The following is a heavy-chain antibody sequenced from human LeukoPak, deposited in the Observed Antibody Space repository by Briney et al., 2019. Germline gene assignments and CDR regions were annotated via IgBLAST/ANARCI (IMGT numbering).Heavy chain of an antibody. CDR2: VFRSGST. Sequence: KPSETLSLTCSVSGASIRSYYWSWIRQFQGEGMEWMGCVFRSGSTNYNPSLKSRLTISSDTSKNQFSLKLSSVTAADTAVYYCARGGYYAIFDYWGQGTLVTVSS. J-gene: IGHJ4*02. CDR3: ARGGYYAIFDY. V-gene: IGHV4-59*13. D-gene: IGHD3-3*01. CDR1: GASIRSYY.